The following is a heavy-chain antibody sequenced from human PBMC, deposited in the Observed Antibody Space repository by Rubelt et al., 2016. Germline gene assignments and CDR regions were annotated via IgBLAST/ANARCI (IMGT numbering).Heavy chain of an antibody. Sequence: GKGLEWVSSISSTSDYIYYADSVKGRFTISRDNAKNSLYLQINSLRAEDTAVYYCAREGGAGYSLDSWGQGTLVAVSS. CDR3: AREGGAGYSLDS. V-gene: IGHV3-21*01. D-gene: IGHD3-9*01. CDR2: ISSTSDYI. J-gene: IGHJ4*02.